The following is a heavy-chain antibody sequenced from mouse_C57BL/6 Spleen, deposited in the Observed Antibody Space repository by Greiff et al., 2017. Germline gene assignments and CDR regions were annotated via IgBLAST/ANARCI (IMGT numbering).Heavy chain of an antibody. CDR2: IYPGDGDT. CDR3: ATLRYWYFDV. V-gene: IGHV1-80*01. D-gene: IGHD1-1*01. Sequence: QVQLQQSGAELVKPGASVTISCKASGYAFSSYWMNWVKQRPGKGLEWIGQIYPGDGDTNYNGKFKGKDTLTADKSSSTAYIQLSSLASEDSSVYFCATLRYWYFDVWGTGTTVTVSS. CDR1: GYAFSSYW. J-gene: IGHJ1*03.